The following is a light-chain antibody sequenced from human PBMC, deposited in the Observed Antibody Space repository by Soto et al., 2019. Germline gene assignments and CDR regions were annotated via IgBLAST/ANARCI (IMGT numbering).Light chain of an antibody. CDR3: GSYTGSIYV. V-gene: IGLV2-14*01. CDR2: EVS. CDR1: SSDVGGYEF. Sequence: QSALTQPASVSGSPGQSITISCTGTSSDVGGYEFVSWYQQHPGKAPKLMIYEVSNRPSGVSSRFSGSKSGNTASLTISGLRAEDEADYYCGSYTGSIYVFGTGTKLTVL. J-gene: IGLJ1*01.